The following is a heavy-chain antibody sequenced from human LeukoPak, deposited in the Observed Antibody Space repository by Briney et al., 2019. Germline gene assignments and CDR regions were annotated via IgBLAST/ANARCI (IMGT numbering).Heavy chain of an antibody. CDR1: GGTFSSYA. D-gene: IGHD6-19*01. CDR2: IIPIFGTA. J-gene: IGHJ4*02. Sequence: SVKVSCKASGGTFSSYAISWVRQAPGQGLEWMGGIIPIFGTANYAQKFQGRVTITADESTSTAYMELSSLRSEDTAVYYCARDSRIAVAGTGYFDYWGQGTLVTVSS. V-gene: IGHV1-69*13. CDR3: ARDSRIAVAGTGYFDY.